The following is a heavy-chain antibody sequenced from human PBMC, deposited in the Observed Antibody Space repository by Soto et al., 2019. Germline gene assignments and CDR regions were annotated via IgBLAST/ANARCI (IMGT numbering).Heavy chain of an antibody. CDR1: GFTFSSYA. CDR2: ISGSGGST. Sequence: EVQLLESGGGLVQPGGSLRLSCAASGFTFSSYAMSWVRQAPGKGLEWVSAISGSGGSTYYADSVKGRFTISRDNXKNTLYLQMNSLRAEDTAVYYCAKGGSSGWYYFDYWGQGTLVTVSS. V-gene: IGHV3-23*01. D-gene: IGHD6-19*01. J-gene: IGHJ4*02. CDR3: AKGGSSGWYYFDY.